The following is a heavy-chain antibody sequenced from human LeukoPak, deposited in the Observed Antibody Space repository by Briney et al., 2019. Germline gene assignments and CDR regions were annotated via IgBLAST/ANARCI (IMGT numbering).Heavy chain of an antibody. Sequence: ASVKVSCTASGYTFTAYYTHWVRQAPGQGLEWMGWINPNSGGTNYAKKVQGRVTITRDTSIRTAYMELSRLRSDDTAVYYCSRAAYSSSCYFDRRNYYYYYYMDVWGKGTTVTVSS. J-gene: IGHJ6*03. V-gene: IGHV1-2*02. CDR3: SRAAYSSSCYFDRRNYYYYYYMDV. CDR2: INPNSGGT. CDR1: GYTFTAYY. D-gene: IGHD6-13*01.